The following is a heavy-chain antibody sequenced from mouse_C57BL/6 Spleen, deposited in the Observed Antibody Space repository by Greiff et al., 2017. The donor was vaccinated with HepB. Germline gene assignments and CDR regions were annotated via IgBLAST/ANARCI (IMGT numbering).Heavy chain of an antibody. V-gene: IGHV5-17*01. J-gene: IGHJ1*03. D-gene: IGHD1-1*01. CDR3: ARPGYYGSIYWYFDV. CDR1: GFTFSDYG. Sequence: EVQLVESGGGLVKPGGSLKLSCAASGFTFSDYGMHWVRQAPEKGLEWVAYISSGSSTIYYADTVKGRFTISRDNAKNTLFLQMTSLRSEDTAMYYCARPGYYGSIYWYFDVWGTGTTVTVSS. CDR2: ISSGSSTI.